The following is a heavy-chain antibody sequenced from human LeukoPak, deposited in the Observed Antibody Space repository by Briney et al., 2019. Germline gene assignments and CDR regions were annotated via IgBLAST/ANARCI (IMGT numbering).Heavy chain of an antibody. V-gene: IGHV1-18*01. J-gene: IGHJ4*02. CDR2: ISVYNGNT. CDR1: GYRFNSQG. D-gene: IGHD1-26*01. Sequence: GASVKVSCKASGYRFNSQGLSWARQAPGQRLEWMGWISVYNGNTIYAQNLQGRVTMTTDTSTSTAYMELSSLRSEDTAVYYCASGSYSFDYWGQGTLVTVSS. CDR3: ASGSYSFDY.